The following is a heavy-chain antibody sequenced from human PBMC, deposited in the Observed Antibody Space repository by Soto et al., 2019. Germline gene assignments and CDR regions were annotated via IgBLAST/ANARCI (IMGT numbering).Heavy chain of an antibody. CDR2: ISYTGNT. D-gene: IGHD3-3*01. CDR3: ARPNDYWNGYGPFDY. J-gene: IGHJ4*02. CDR1: GRSISSVGYY. V-gene: IGHV4-31*11. Sequence: SETLSLTCAVSGRSISSVGYYWSWVRQHPGKGLEWIGSISYTGNTYYNPSLENRLSISLDTSENRFYLRLNSVTAADTAIYYCARPNDYWNGYGPFDYWGQGSQVTVSS.